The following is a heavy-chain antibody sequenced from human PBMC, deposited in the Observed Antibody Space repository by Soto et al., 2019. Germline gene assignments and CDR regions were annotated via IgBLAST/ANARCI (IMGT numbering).Heavy chain of an antibody. CDR1: GGSISSSGYY. CDR3: ASVAVARNYYFDY. Sequence: SETLSLTCTVSGGSISSSGYYWGWIRQPPGKGLEWIGSIYYSGSTYYNPSLKSRVTISVDTSKNQFSLKLSSVTAADTAVYYCASVAVARNYYFDYWGQGTLVTVSS. CDR2: IYYSGST. D-gene: IGHD6-19*01. J-gene: IGHJ4*02. V-gene: IGHV4-39*01.